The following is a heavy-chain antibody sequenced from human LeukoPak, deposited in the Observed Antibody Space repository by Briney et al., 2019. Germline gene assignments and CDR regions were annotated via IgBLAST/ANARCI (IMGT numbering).Heavy chain of an antibody. CDR2: FSGSGGNT. J-gene: IGHJ5*02. CDR3: AKDFRAKSGSGSYGWFDP. Sequence: GTLRLSCVASEFTFNNYAMAWVRQGPGKGLEWVSSFSGSGGNTYYADSVKGRFTISRDNSKNTLYLQMNSLRADDTAVYYCAKDFRAKSGSGSYGWFDPWGQGTLVTVSS. V-gene: IGHV3-23*01. CDR1: EFTFNNYA. D-gene: IGHD3-10*01.